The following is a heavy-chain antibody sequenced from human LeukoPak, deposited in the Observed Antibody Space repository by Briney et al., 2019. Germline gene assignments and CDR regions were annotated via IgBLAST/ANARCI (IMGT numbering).Heavy chain of an antibody. CDR1: GFTFSSYA. V-gene: IGHV3-23*01. CDR3: AKDQWASRRNGIAAAGPYQH. Sequence: QPGGSLRLSCAASGFTFSSYAMSWVRQAPGKGLEWVSAISGSGGSTYYADSVKGRFTISRDNSKNTLDLQMNSLRAEDTAVYYCAKDQWASRRNGIAAAGPYQHWGQGTLVTVSS. D-gene: IGHD6-13*01. J-gene: IGHJ4*02. CDR2: ISGSGGST.